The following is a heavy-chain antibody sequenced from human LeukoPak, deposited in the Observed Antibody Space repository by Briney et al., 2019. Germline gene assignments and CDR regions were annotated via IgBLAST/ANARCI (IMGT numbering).Heavy chain of an antibody. CDR3: ARRIAARPKYYYYMDV. Sequence: SETLSLTCTVSGGSISSGDYYWSWIRQPPGKGLEWIGSIYYSGSTYYNPSLKSRVTISVDTSKNQFSLKLSSVTAADTAVYYCARRIAARPKYYYYMDVWGKGTTVTVSS. V-gene: IGHV4-39*01. D-gene: IGHD6-6*01. CDR2: IYYSGST. CDR1: GGSISSGDYY. J-gene: IGHJ6*03.